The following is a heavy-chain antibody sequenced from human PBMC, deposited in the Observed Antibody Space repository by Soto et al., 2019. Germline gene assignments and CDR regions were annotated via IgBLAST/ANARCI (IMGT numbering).Heavy chain of an antibody. J-gene: IGHJ4*02. V-gene: IGHV4-39*01. CDR3: ARQWLVSLHHDY. CDR1: GGSISSSSYY. CDR2: IYYSGST. D-gene: IGHD6-19*01. Sequence: QLQLQESGPGLVKPSETLSLTCTVSGGSISSSSYYWGWILQPPGKGLEWIGSIYYSGSTYYNPSLKSRVTISVDTSKNQFSLKLSSVTAADTAVYYCARQWLVSLHHDYWGQGTLVTVSS.